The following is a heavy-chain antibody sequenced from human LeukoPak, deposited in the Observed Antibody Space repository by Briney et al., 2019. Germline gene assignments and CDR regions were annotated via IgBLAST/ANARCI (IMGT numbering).Heavy chain of an antibody. J-gene: IGHJ4*02. CDR2: ISCSGGST. V-gene: IGHV3-23*01. CDR3: AKGNQLLWFGELPH. Sequence: GGSLRLSCAASGFTFSSYAMSWVRQAPGKGLEWVSAISCSGGSTYYADSVKGRFTISRDNSKNTLYLQMNSLRAEDTAVYYCAKGNQLLWFGELPHWGQGTLVTVSS. CDR1: GFTFSSYA. D-gene: IGHD3-10*01.